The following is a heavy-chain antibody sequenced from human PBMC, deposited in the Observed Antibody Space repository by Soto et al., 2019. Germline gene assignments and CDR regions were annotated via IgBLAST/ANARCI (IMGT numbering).Heavy chain of an antibody. CDR1: GYTFTSYD. V-gene: IGHV1-8*01. CDR2: MNPNSGNT. D-gene: IGHD6-13*01. CDR3: AKARRQLVLLRDAFDI. J-gene: IGHJ3*02. Sequence: GASVKVSCKASGYTFTSYDINWVRQATGQGLEWMGWMNPNSGNTGYAQKFQGRVTMTRNTSISTAYMELSSLRSEDTAVYYCAKARRQLVLLRDAFDIWGQGTMVTVSS.